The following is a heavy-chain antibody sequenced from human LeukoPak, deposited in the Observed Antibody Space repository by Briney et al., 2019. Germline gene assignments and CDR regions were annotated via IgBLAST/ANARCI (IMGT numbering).Heavy chain of an antibody. CDR3: ARVPARVLYPMAGGYGYYFDY. D-gene: IGHD6-19*01. Sequence: GAPVKVSCKASGYTFTGYYMHWVRQAPGQGLEWMGWINPNSGGTNYAQKFQGRVTMTRDTSISTAYMELSRLRSDDTAVYYCARVPARVLYPMAGGYGYYFDYWGQGTLVTVSS. J-gene: IGHJ4*02. CDR2: INPNSGGT. CDR1: GYTFTGYY. V-gene: IGHV1-2*02.